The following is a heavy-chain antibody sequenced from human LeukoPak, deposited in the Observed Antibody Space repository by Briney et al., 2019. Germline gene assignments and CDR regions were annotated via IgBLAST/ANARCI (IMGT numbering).Heavy chain of an antibody. Sequence: ASVKVSCKTSGSTFTGYYMHWVRQAPGQGPEWMGWINPDSGGSEYGQKFQGRVTFTSDTSSTTIYMEVRSLKSDDTAVYYCARDMTGGIWARATSFDHWGQGTLVTVSS. V-gene: IGHV1-2*02. J-gene: IGHJ4*02. CDR2: INPDSGGS. CDR1: GSTFTGYY. D-gene: IGHD1-14*01. CDR3: ARDMTGGIWARATSFDH.